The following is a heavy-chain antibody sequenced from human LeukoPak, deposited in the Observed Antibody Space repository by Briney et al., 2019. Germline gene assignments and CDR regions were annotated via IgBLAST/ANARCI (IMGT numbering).Heavy chain of an antibody. V-gene: IGHV1-2*02. J-gene: IGHJ4*02. CDR1: GYTFTGYY. Sequence: ASVKVSCKTSGYTFTGYYIHWVRQAPGQGLEWMGWINPNSGGTNYQQRFQGRVTVTRDTSINTVYMELNSLRSDDTAVYYCATGGGSSGYPGYWGQGSLITVSS. CDR3: ATGGGSSGYPGY. CDR2: INPNSGGT. D-gene: IGHD3-22*01.